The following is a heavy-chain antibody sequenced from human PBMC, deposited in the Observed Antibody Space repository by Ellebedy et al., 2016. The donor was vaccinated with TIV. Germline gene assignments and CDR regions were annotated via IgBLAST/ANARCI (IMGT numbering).Heavy chain of an antibody. CDR3: ARDGHDYGYFDY. J-gene: IGHJ4*02. CDR1: GDTLTTYY. Sequence: ASVKVSCKASGDTLTTYYLHWVRQAPGQGLEWMGIINPSGGSTYYAQKLQGWVTMTRDTSTSTVYMELSRLRSEDTAVYYCARDGHDYGYFDYWGQGTLVTVSS. V-gene: IGHV1-46*03. CDR2: INPSGGST. D-gene: IGHD4/OR15-4a*01.